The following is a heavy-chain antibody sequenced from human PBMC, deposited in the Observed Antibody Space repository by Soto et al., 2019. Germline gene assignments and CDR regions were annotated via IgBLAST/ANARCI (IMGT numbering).Heavy chain of an antibody. J-gene: IGHJ1*01. CDR2: IYSGGST. D-gene: IGHD6-19*01. Sequence: PVGSLRLSCAASGFTGSSNYMSWVRQAPGKGLEWVAVIYSGGSTYYADSVKGRFTISRDNSKNTLYLQMNSLRAEDTAVYYCETYRASGGSGGLYSGYGGQGTFVTVS. V-gene: IGHV3-53*01. CDR3: ETYRASGGSGGLYSGY. CDR1: GFTGSSNY.